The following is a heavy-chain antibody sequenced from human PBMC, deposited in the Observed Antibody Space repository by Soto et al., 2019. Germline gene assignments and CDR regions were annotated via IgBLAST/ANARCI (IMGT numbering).Heavy chain of an antibody. CDR2: INPSGGST. CDR1: VDTLTSYY. J-gene: IGHJ6*02. Sequence: ASVKVSCKASVDTLTSYYTHWVRQAPGQGLEWMGIINPSGGSTSYAQKFQGRVTMTRDTSTSTVYMELSSLRSEDTAVYYCARDWSQVAGVYCSGHCYLRYYYYYGMDVWGQGTTVTVSS. CDR3: ARDWSQVAGVYCSGHCYLRYYYYYGMDV. D-gene: IGHD2-21*02. V-gene: IGHV1-46*01.